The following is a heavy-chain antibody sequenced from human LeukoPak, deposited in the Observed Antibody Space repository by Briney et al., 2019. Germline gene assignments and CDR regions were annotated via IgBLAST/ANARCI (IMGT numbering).Heavy chain of an antibody. V-gene: IGHV4-61*02. J-gene: IGHJ5*02. CDR3: AKDVKYYYDSSGQSRGDWFDP. D-gene: IGHD3-22*01. Sequence: KPSETLSLTCTVSGGSITSGRYYWSWIRQPARKGLEWIGRIYTSGSTNYHPSLKSRVTISVDTYKNEFSLKLSYVTAADTAEYYGAKDVKYYYDSSGQSRGDWFDPWGQGTLVTVSS. CDR1: GGSITSGRYY. CDR2: IYTSGST.